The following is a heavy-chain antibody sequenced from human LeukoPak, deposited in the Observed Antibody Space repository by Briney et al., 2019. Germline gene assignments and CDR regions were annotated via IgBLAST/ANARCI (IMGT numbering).Heavy chain of an antibody. V-gene: IGHV4-59*01. CDR3: ARGMEAYYYYMDV. D-gene: IGHD1-1*01. J-gene: IGHJ6*03. Sequence: SETLSLTCTVSGGSISSYYWSWIRQPPGKGLEWIGYIYYSGSTNYNPSLKSRVTISVDTSKNQFSLKLSSVTAADTAVYYCARGMEAYYYYMDVWGKGTTVTVSS. CDR1: GGSISSYY. CDR2: IYYSGST.